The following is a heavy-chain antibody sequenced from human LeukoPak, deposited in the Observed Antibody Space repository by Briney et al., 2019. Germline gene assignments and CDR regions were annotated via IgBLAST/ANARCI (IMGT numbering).Heavy chain of an antibody. CDR1: GFTFSDYA. CDR3: TRDWDFSYGL. D-gene: IGHD5-18*01. Sequence: GGSLRLSCKGCGFTFSDYAMSWVRQAPGKGLEWVGFIRSKAYGATTEYAASVKGRFIISRDDSKSIAYLQMNSLKTEDTAVYYCTRDWDFSYGLWGQGTLVTVSS. V-gene: IGHV3-49*04. CDR2: IRSKAYGATT. J-gene: IGHJ4*02.